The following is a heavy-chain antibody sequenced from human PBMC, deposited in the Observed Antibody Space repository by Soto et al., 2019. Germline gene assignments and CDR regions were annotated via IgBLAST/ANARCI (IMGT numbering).Heavy chain of an antibody. CDR1: GFTFSSYA. J-gene: IGHJ4*02. V-gene: IGHV3-64*01. CDR3: AREGGNYYFDY. CDR2: INTNGGTT. Sequence: EVQLVESGGGLVQPGGSLRLSCAASGFTFSSYAMHWVRQAPGKGLEYVSAINTNGGTTYYANSVKGRFTVSRDNSKNTLYLHMGSLRAEDMAVYYCAREGGNYYFDYWGQGTLVTVSS. D-gene: IGHD1-26*01.